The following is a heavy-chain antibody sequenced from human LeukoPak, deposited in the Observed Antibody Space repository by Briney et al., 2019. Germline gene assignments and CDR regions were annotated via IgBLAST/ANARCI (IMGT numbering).Heavy chain of an antibody. CDR1: GGSISSGSYY. Sequence: SQTLSLTCTVSGGSISSGSYYWSWIRQPAGKGLEWIGRIYTSGSTNYNPSLKSRVTISVDTSKNQFSLKLSSVTAADTAAYYCARWHCSSTSCYAGVWGQGTLVTVSS. V-gene: IGHV4-61*02. J-gene: IGHJ4*02. CDR3: ARWHCSSTSCYAGV. CDR2: IYTSGST. D-gene: IGHD2-2*01.